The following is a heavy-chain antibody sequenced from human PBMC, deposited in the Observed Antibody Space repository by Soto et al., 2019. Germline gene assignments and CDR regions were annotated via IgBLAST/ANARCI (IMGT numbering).Heavy chain of an antibody. J-gene: IGHJ6*03. CDR3: ARGQGSGSYFPYYYMDV. Sequence: EVQLVESGGGLVQPGGSLRLSCAASGFTFSSYWMSWVRQAPGKGLEWVANIKQDGSEKYYVDSVKGRFTISRDNAKNSLYLQMNSLRAEDTAVYYCARGQGSGSYFPYYYMDVWGKGTTVTVSS. D-gene: IGHD3-10*01. V-gene: IGHV3-7*01. CDR1: GFTFSSYW. CDR2: IKQDGSEK.